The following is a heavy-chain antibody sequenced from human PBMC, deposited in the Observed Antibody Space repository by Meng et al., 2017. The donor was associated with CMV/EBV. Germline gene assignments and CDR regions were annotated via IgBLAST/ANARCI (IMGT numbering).Heavy chain of an antibody. CDR2: IYTSGST. V-gene: IGHV4-4*07. J-gene: IGHJ4*02. CDR3: ARDSSGWYPHFDY. D-gene: IGHD6-19*01. Sequence: VQLPDSGPGLVNPSETLSPPCTASGGSIIIDYWSWIRQPAGKGLEWIGRIYTSGSTNYNPSLKSRVTMSVDTSKNQFSLKPSSVTAADTAEYYCARDSSGWYPHFDYWGQGTLVTVSS. CDR1: GGSIIIDY.